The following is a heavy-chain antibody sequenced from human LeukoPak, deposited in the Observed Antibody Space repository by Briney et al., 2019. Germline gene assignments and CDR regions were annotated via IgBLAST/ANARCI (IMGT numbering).Heavy chain of an antibody. CDR2: IIPIFGTA. CDR1: GGTFSSYA. D-gene: IGHD2-21*02. J-gene: IGHJ6*02. Sequence: GASVKVSCKASGGTFSSYAISWVRQAPGQGLEWMGGIIPIFGTANYAQKFQGRVTITADESTSTAYMELSSLRSEDTAVYYCARDGIVVVTGYYSSDYYYYGMDVWGQGTTVTVSS. V-gene: IGHV1-69*01. CDR3: ARDGIVVVTGYYSSDYYYYGMDV.